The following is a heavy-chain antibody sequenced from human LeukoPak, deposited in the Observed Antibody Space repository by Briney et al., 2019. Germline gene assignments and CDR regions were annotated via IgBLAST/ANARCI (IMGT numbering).Heavy chain of an antibody. CDR3: TRDPPAVAINTYA. Sequence: PGGSLGLSCAASGVSVSSNFMIWVRQAPGKGLEWVSLIYSGGETSYADSVKGRFSISRDNSKNTLYPQMNSLRVEDTAVYYCTRDPPAVAINTYAWGQGTLVTVSS. J-gene: IGHJ5*02. D-gene: IGHD6-13*01. V-gene: IGHV3-66*01. CDR1: GVSVSSNF. CDR2: IYSGGET.